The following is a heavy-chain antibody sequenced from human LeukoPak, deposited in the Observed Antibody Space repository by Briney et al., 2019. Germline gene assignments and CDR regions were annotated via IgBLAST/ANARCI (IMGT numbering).Heavy chain of an antibody. CDR2: ISGSGGNT. Sequence: GGSLRLSCTASRFTFSNCAISWVRQAPGKGLEWVSVISGSGGNTYYADSVKGRFTISRDNSKNTLFLQMNSLRAEDTALYYCARESPEFDYWGQGTLVTVSS. CDR3: ARESPEFDY. V-gene: IGHV3-23*01. CDR1: RFTFSNCA. J-gene: IGHJ4*02.